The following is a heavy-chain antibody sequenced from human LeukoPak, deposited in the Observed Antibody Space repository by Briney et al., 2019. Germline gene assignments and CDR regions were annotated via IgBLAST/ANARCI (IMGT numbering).Heavy chain of an antibody. CDR1: GFTFSSYT. CDR2: ISSSSTYI. J-gene: IGHJ4*02. CDR3: ARDRV. Sequence: PGGSLRPSCAASGFTFSSYTMNWVRQAPGKGLEWVSSISSSSTYIYYADSVKGRFTISRDNAKNSVYLQMNSLRADDTAVYYCARDRVGGQGTLVTVSS. V-gene: IGHV3-21*01.